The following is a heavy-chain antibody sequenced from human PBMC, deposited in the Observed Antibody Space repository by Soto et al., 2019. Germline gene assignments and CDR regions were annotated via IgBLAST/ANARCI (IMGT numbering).Heavy chain of an antibody. Sequence: XETLSLTCPVSGGSMSSYYWSWIRQPPGKGLDWIGYIYYSGSTNYNPSLKSRVTISVDTSKNQFSLKLSSVTAADTAVYYCARASIAARVYYGMDVWGQGNTVTVSS. CDR3: ARASIAARVYYGMDV. V-gene: IGHV4-59*01. CDR2: IYYSGST. D-gene: IGHD6-6*01. J-gene: IGHJ6*02. CDR1: GGSMSSYY.